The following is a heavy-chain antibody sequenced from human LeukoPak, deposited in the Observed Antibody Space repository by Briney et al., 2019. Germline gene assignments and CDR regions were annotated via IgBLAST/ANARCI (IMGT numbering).Heavy chain of an antibody. CDR2: IKQDGSEK. CDR3: AREASSAVVDPEYFDY. CDR1: GFTFSSYW. D-gene: IGHD2-15*01. J-gene: IGHJ4*02. V-gene: IGHV3-7*01. Sequence: PGGSLRLSCAASGFTFSSYWMSWVRQAPGKGLEWVANIKQDGSEKYYVDSVKGRFTISRDNAKNSLYLQMNSLRAEDTAVYYCAREASSAVVDPEYFDYWGQGTLVTVSS.